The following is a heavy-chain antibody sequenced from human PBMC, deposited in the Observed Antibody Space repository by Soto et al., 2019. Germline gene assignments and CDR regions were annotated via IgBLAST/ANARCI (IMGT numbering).Heavy chain of an antibody. V-gene: IGHV5-51*01. CDR1: GYSFTSYW. CDR3: ARHEALFYGDYGAFDI. J-gene: IGHJ3*02. CDR2: IYPGDSDT. Sequence: EVQLVHSGAEVKKPGGSLKISCKGCGYSFTSYWIGWVRQMPGKGVEWMGIIYPGDSDTRYSPSFQGQVTISADKSISTAYLQWSSLKASDPAMYYCARHEALFYGDYGAFDIWGQGTMVTVSS. D-gene: IGHD4-17*01.